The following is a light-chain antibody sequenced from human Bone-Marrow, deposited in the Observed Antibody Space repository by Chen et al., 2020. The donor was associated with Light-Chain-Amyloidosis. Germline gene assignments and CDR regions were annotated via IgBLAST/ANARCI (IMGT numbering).Light chain of an antibody. J-gene: IGLJ3*02. Sequence: SYVLTQPSSVSVAPGQTATIACGGNNIGSTSVHWYHQTPGQAPLLVVYDDSDRPSGIPERLSGSNSGNTATLTISRVEAGDEADYYCQVWDRSGDRPVFGGGTKLTVL. CDR2: DDS. CDR3: QVWDRSGDRPV. V-gene: IGLV3-21*02. CDR1: NIGSTS.